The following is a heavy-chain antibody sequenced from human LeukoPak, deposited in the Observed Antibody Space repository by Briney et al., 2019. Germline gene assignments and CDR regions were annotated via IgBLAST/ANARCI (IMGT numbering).Heavy chain of an antibody. CDR3: ARKYYYGSGSYYYYYYYMDV. V-gene: IGHV1-8*03. D-gene: IGHD3-10*01. CDR1: GYTFTGYY. Sequence: GASVKVSCKASGYTFTGYYMHWVRQATGQGLEWMGWMNPNSGNTGYAQKFQGRVTITRNTSISTAYMELSSLRSEDTAVYYCARKYYYGSGSYYYYYYYMDVWGKGTTVTVSS. CDR2: MNPNSGNT. J-gene: IGHJ6*03.